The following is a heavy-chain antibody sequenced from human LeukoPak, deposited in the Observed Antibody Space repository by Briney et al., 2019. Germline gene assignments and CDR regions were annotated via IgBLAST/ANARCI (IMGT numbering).Heavy chain of an antibody. CDR1: GFTFDDYA. V-gene: IGHV3-9*01. Sequence: GRSLRLSCAASGFTFDDYAMHWVRQAPGNGLEWVSGISWNSGSIGYADSVEGRFTISRDNAKNSLYLQMNSLRAEDTALYYCAKGAYYDFWSGSDYWGQGTLVTVSS. J-gene: IGHJ4*02. CDR3: AKGAYYDFWSGSDY. CDR2: ISWNSGSI. D-gene: IGHD3-3*01.